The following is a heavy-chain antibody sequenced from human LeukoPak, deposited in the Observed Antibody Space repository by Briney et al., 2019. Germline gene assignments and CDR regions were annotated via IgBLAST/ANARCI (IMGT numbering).Heavy chain of an antibody. D-gene: IGHD4-17*01. J-gene: IGHJ4*02. Sequence: GGSLRLSCAASGFTFDDYAMHWVRQAPGKGLEWVSGISWNSGSIGYADSVKGRFTISRDNAKNSLYLQMNSLRAEDTALYYCAKDTHGDYARAFDYWGQGTLVTVSS. CDR1: GFTFDDYA. CDR3: AKDTHGDYARAFDY. V-gene: IGHV3-9*01. CDR2: ISWNSGSI.